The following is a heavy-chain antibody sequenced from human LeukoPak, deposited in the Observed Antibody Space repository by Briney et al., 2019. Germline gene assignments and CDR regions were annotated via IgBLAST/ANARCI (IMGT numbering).Heavy chain of an antibody. V-gene: IGHV3-33*01. CDR3: ARLAGWELRSLDY. CDR1: GFTFSSYG. CDR2: IWYDGSNK. Sequence: GRSLRLSCAASGFTFSSYGMHWVRQAPGKGLEWVAVIWYDGSNKYYADSVKGRFTISRDNAKNSLYLQMNSLRAEDTAVYYCARLAGWELRSLDYWGQGTLVTVSS. J-gene: IGHJ4*02. D-gene: IGHD1-26*01.